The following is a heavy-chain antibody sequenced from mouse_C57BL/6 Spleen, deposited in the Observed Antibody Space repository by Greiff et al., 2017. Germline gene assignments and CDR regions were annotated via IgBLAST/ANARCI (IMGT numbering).Heavy chain of an antibody. CDR2: IDPRNGNT. V-gene: IGHV1-85*01. CDR3: ERANFDY. Sequence: VHLQQSGPELVKPGASVKLSCKASGYTFTSYGMNWVKQRPGQGLEWIGWIDPRNGNTKYNETFKVKATLTVDTSSSTAYMVLHSLTSEDSAVYFCERANFDYWGQGTTLTVSA. J-gene: IGHJ2*01. CDR1: GYTFTSYG.